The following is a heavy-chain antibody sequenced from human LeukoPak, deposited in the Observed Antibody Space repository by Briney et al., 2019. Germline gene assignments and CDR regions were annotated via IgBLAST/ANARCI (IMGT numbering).Heavy chain of an antibody. D-gene: IGHD3-22*01. CDR2: IKQDGSEK. J-gene: IGHJ4*02. Sequence: GGSLRLSCAASGFTFSSYAMSWVRQAPGKGLEWVTNIKQDGSEKYYVDSVKGRFTISRDNAKNSLYLQMNSLRAEDTAVYYCARDPPHYYDSSGYDRLDYWGQGTLVTVSS. CDR3: ARDPPHYYDSSGYDRLDY. V-gene: IGHV3-7*01. CDR1: GFTFSSYA.